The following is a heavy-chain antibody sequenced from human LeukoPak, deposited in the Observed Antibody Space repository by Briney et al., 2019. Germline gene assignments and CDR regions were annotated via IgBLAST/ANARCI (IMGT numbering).Heavy chain of an antibody. CDR3: ASRYCSSTSCYGDY. J-gene: IGHJ4*02. D-gene: IGHD2-2*01. CDR2: INHSGST. CDR1: GGPFSGYY. V-gene: IGHV4-34*01. Sequence: SETLSLTCAVYGGPFSGYYWSWIRQPPGKGLEWIGEINHSGSTNYNPSLKSRVTISVDTSKNQFSLKLSSVTAADTAVYYCASRYCSSTSCYGDYWGQGALVTVSS.